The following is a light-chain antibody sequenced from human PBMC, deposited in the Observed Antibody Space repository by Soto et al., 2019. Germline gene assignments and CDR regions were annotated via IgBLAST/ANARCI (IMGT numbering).Light chain of an antibody. CDR2: GAS. CDR3: QQYGSSPLT. J-gene: IGKJ4*01. Sequence: EIVLTQSPGTLSLSPGERATLSCRASQSVSNRYVAWYQQKHGQAPRFLIYGASSRATGIPDRFSGSGSGXXXXXXXXXXXXXXFAVYSCQQYGSSPLTFGGGTKVEIK. V-gene: IGKV3-20*01. CDR1: QSVSNRY.